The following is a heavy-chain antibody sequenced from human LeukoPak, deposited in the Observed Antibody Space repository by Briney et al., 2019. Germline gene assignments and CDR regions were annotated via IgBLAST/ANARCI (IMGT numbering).Heavy chain of an antibody. CDR1: GFTVSNKY. V-gene: IGHV3-64*01. CDR3: ARVQDCSGGSCYWGAFDI. J-gene: IGHJ3*02. D-gene: IGHD2-15*01. CDR2: ISSNGGST. Sequence: GGSLRLSCAASGFTVSNKYMTWVRQAPGKGLEYVSAISSNGGSTYYANSVKGRFTISRDNSKNTLYLQMGSLRAEDMAVYYCARVQDCSGGSCYWGAFDIWGQGTMVTVSS.